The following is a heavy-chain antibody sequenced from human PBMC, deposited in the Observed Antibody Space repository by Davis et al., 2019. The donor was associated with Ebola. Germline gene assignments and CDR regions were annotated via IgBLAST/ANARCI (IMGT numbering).Heavy chain of an antibody. Sequence: PGGSLRLSCTVSGGSISRGGSYWSWIRQPPGKGLECIGYFYYSGSTNYNPSLKGRVTISVDTSKTQFSLNLYSVTAADTAVYYCARDLRYDSSGYDYYFYMDVWGKGTTVTVSS. CDR3: ARDLRYDSSGYDYYFYMDV. V-gene: IGHV4-61*08. CDR1: GGSISRGGSY. CDR2: FYYSGST. J-gene: IGHJ6*03. D-gene: IGHD3-22*01.